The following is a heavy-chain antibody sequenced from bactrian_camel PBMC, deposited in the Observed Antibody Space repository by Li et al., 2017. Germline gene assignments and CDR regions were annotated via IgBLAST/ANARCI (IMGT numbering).Heavy chain of an antibody. CDR1: YFPYDTNNR. CDR2: ISPASGRR. D-gene: IGHD2*01. J-gene: IGHJ6*01. CDR3: AAGQGFDPRYCSGGYFKSFDFNY. V-gene: IGHV3S60*01. Sequence: HVQLVESGGGSVQAGGSLRLSCLALYFPYDTNNRMGWFRQVPGKEREGVAAISPASGRRYYGDSVKGRFTISQDDAKNTVYLEMNNLDPEDTAMYTCAAGQGFDPRYCSGGYFKSFDFNYWGQGTQVTVS.